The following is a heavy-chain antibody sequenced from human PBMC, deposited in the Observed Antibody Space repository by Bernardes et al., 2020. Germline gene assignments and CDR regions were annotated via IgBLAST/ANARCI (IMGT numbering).Heavy chain of an antibody. CDR3: ARDLSTWPHAYYFDY. Sequence: GGSLIRSCAASGFIFRSYAMHWVRQAPGKGLEWVAVISYDGSNKYYADSVKGRFTISRDNSKNTLYLQMNSLRAEDTAVYFCARDLSTWPHAYYFDYWGQGTLVTVSS. CDR1: GFIFRSYA. V-gene: IGHV3-30*04. J-gene: IGHJ4*02. CDR2: ISYDGSNK.